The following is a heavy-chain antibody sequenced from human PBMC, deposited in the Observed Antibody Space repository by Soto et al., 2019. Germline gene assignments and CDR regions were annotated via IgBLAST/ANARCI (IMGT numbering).Heavy chain of an antibody. J-gene: IGHJ5*02. D-gene: IGHD3-22*01. CDR2: IYYSGST. Sequence: SETLSLTCTVSGGSISSYYWSWIRQPPGKGLEWIGYIYYSGSTNYNPSLKSRVTISLDTSKNQFSLKLSSVTAAGTAVYYCARTPYSGYLWFDPWGQGTLVTVSS. V-gene: IGHV4-59*01. CDR1: GGSISSYY. CDR3: ARTPYSGYLWFDP.